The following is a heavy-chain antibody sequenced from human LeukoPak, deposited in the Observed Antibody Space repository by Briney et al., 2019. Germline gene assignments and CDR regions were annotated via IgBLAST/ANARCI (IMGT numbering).Heavy chain of an antibody. CDR2: IYYSGST. V-gene: IGHV4-59*01. CDR3: ARFLPPTAAAEGFDP. Sequence: SETLSLTCTVSGGSISSYYWSWIRQPPGKGLEWIGYIYYSGSTNYNPSLKSRVTISVDTSKNQFSLKLSSVTAADTAVYYCARFLPPTAAAEGFDPWGQGTLVTVSS. J-gene: IGHJ5*02. CDR1: GGSISSYY. D-gene: IGHD6-13*01.